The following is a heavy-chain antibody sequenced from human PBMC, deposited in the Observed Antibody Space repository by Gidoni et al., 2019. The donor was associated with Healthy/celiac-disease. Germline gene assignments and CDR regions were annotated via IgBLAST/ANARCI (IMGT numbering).Heavy chain of an antibody. J-gene: IGHJ5*02. CDR3: ERVKDCSSTSGDFWFDP. CDR1: GGTFSSYA. V-gene: IGHV1-69*01. CDR2: IIPIFGTA. Sequence: PWSSVKVSCKASGGTFSSYAISGVRPAPGQGLEWMGGIIPIFGTANYAQKFQGRVTITADESTSTAYMELSSLRSEDTAVYYCERVKDCSSTSGDFWFDPWGQGTLVTVSS. D-gene: IGHD2-2*01.